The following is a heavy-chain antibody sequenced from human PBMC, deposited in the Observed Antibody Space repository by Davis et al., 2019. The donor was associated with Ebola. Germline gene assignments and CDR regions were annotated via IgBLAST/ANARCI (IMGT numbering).Heavy chain of an antibody. J-gene: IGHJ4*02. CDR1: GFTFTAYT. Sequence: GGSLRLSCAASGFTFTAYTMHWVRQAPGKGLEWVALISFDGRNKYYADSVTGRFTISRDYFKNTLYLQMNSLRPEDTAVYYCARGRPTVATDYWGQGTLVTVSS. D-gene: IGHD5-12*01. CDR2: ISFDGRNK. V-gene: IGHV3-30*04. CDR3: ARGRPTVATDY.